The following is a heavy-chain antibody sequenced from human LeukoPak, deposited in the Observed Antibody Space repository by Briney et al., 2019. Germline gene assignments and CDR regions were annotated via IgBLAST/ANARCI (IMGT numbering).Heavy chain of an antibody. CDR2: ISYDGSNK. V-gene: IGHV3-30-3*01. CDR1: GFTFSSYA. CDR3: ARRSGADY. J-gene: IGHJ4*02. Sequence: GRSLRLSCAASGFTFSSYAMHWVRQAPGKGLEWVAVISYDGSNKYYADSVKGRFTISRDNSKNTLYLQMNSLRAEDTAVYYCARRSGADYWGQGTLVTVSS.